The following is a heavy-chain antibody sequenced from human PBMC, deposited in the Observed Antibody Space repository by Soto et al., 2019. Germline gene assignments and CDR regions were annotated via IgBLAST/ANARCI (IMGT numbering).Heavy chain of an antibody. CDR1: GGSINTGDYY. D-gene: IGHD3-3*01. CDR3: ARGVDFEGFSPYGMDV. CDR2: IYYSGTT. V-gene: IGHV4-30-4*01. J-gene: IGHJ6*02. Sequence: TSETLSLTCTVSGGSINTGDYYWTWIRQPRGKGLEWIGYIYYSGTTYYNPSLKSRVSLSLDTSKNHFSLRLTSVTAADTAVYYCARGVDFEGFSPYGMDVWGQGTTVTVS.